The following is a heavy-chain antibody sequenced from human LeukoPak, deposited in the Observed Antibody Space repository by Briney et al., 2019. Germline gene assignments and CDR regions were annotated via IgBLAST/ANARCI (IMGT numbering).Heavy chain of an antibody. D-gene: IGHD6-13*01. J-gene: IGHJ4*02. CDR2: INSSSSTI. CDR1: GFTFSSYS. CDR3: ARGSSSWYLNFDY. V-gene: IGHV3-48*01. Sequence: GGSLRLSCAASGFTFSSYSMNWVRQAPGKGLEWVSYINSSSSTIYYADSVKGRFTISRDNAKNSLYLQMNSLRAEDTAVYYCARGSSSWYLNFDYWGQGTLVTVSS.